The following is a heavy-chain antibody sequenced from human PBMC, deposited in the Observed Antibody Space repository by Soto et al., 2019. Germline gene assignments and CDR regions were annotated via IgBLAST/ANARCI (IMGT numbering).Heavy chain of an antibody. Sequence: ASVKVSRKGSGGTFSSYAISWVRQAPGQGLEWMGWINPNSGGTNYAQKFQGRVTMTRDTSISTAYMELSRLRSDDTAVYYCARDDSSSSFYNWFDPWGQGTLVTVSS. CDR2: INPNSGGT. CDR3: ARDDSSSSFYNWFDP. V-gene: IGHV1-2*02. J-gene: IGHJ5*02. D-gene: IGHD6-6*01. CDR1: GGTFSSYA.